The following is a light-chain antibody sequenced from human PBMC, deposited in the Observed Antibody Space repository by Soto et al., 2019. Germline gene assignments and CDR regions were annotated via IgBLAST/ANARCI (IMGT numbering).Light chain of an antibody. V-gene: IGLV2-11*01. J-gene: IGLJ3*02. CDR2: DVS. Sequence: QSALTQPSSVSGSPGQSVTISCTGTSSDVGGYNYVSWYQQHPGKAPKFIIYDVSERPSGVPDRFSGSKSGNTASLTISGRQVEDEADYYCCSYAGSYSWVFGGGTKLTVL. CDR3: CSYAGSYSWV. CDR1: SSDVGGYNY.